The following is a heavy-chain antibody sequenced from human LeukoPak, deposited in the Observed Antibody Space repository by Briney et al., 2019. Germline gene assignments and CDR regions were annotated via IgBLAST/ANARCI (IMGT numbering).Heavy chain of an antibody. CDR2: ITPILGTT. D-gene: IGHD1-26*01. CDR3: AREAGAPARYYFDY. Sequence: RRASVTVSCKASGGAFSSYAISWVRQAPGQGLEWMGGITPILGTTNYAQKFQGRVTITADESTSTAYMELTSLRSEDTAVYYCAREAGAPARYYFDYWGQGTLVTVSS. CDR1: GGAFSSYA. J-gene: IGHJ4*02. V-gene: IGHV1-69*13.